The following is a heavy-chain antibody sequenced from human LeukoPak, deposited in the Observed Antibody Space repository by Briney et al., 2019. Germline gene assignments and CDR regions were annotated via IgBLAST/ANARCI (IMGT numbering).Heavy chain of an antibody. CDR3: ARLTGAASGTYYFDF. D-gene: IGHD3-9*01. CDR1: GLRYSSCE. V-gene: IGHV3-48*03. Sequence: AGTVTRSCEGRGLRYSSCELNWARQDTGKGLEWVSYISSSGSTIYYADSVKGRFTISRDNAKGSLYLQVNSLTTEDTAFYYCARLTGAASGTYYFDFWGQGTLATVSS. CDR2: ISSSGSTI. J-gene: IGHJ4*02.